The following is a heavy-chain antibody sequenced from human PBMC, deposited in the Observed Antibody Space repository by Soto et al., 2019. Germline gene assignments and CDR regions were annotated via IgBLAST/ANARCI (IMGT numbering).Heavy chain of an antibody. CDR1: GGSISSYY. CDR2: IYYSGST. CDR3: ARDPPSKGIAAAGYQSL. D-gene: IGHD6-13*01. Sequence: PSETLSLTCTVSGGSISSYYWSWIRQPPGKGLEWIGYIYYSGSTNYNPSLKSRVTISVDTSKNQFSLKLSSVAAADTAVYYCARDPPSKGIAAAGYQSLWGQGTLVTVSS. J-gene: IGHJ4*02. V-gene: IGHV4-59*01.